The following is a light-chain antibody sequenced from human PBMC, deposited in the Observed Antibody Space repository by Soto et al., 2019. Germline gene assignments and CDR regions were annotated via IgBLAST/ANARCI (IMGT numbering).Light chain of an antibody. CDR1: SSDIGNYNR. CDR3: NSFTTSSTYV. CDR2: EVN. Sequence: QSALTQPASVSGSPGQSITISCTGTSSDIGNYNRFSWYQQPPGTAPKLIIYEVNNRPSGVPHRFSGSKSGNTASLTISGLQAEDEADYYCNSFTTSSTYVFGTGTKLTVL. J-gene: IGLJ1*01. V-gene: IGLV2-18*02.